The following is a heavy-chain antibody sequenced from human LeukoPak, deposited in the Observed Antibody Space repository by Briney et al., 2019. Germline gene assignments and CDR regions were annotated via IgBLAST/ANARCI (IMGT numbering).Heavy chain of an antibody. CDR3: ARGSVEQWLVLGY. J-gene: IGHJ4*02. V-gene: IGHV1-2*02. CDR1: GYTFTGYY. Sequence: ASVKVSCKASGYTFTGYYMHWVRQAPGQGLEWMGWINPNSGGTNYAQKFQGRVTMTRDTSISTAYMELSRLRSDDTAVYYCARGSVEQWLVLGYWGQGTLVTVSS. CDR2: INPNSGGT. D-gene: IGHD6-19*01.